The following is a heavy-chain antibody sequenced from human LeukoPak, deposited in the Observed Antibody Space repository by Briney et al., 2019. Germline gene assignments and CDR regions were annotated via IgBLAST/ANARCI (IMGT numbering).Heavy chain of an antibody. Sequence: ASVKVSCKASGYTFTGYYIHWVRQAPGQGLEWMGWISPNSGGTNYAQKFQGRVTMTTDTSTSTAYMELRSLRSDDTAVYYCARITYDFWSGYYMPDDPWGQGTLVTVSS. J-gene: IGHJ5*02. D-gene: IGHD3-3*01. CDR1: GYTFTGYY. CDR2: ISPNSGGT. V-gene: IGHV1-2*02. CDR3: ARITYDFWSGYYMPDDP.